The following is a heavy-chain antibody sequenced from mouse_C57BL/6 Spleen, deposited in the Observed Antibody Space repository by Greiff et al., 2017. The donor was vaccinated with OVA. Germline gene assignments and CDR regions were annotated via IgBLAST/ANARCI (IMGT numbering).Heavy chain of an antibody. V-gene: IGHV1-15*01. Sequence: QVQLQQSGAELVRPGASVTLSCKASGYTFTDYEMHWVKQTPVHGLEWIGAIDPETGGTAYNQKFKGKAILTADKSSSTAYMELRSLTSEDAAVYYCTRGDYGSSSCLAYWGQGTLVTVSA. CDR3: TRGDYGSSSCLAY. CDR1: GYTFTDYE. CDR2: IDPETGGT. D-gene: IGHD1-1*01. J-gene: IGHJ3*01.